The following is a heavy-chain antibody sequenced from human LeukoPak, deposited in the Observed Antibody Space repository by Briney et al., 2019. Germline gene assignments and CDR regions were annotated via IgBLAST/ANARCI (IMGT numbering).Heavy chain of an antibody. V-gene: IGHV4-39*07. J-gene: IGHJ4*02. CDR3: ARWNRMIDY. D-gene: IGHD1-1*01. CDR1: GGSISSSNYY. CDR2: IYYSGST. Sequence: SETLSLTCTVSGGSISSSNYYWGWIRQPPGKGLEWIGNIYYSGSTYYNPSLKSRVTISVDTSKNQFSLKLSSVTAADTAVYYCARWNRMIDYWGQGTLVTVSS.